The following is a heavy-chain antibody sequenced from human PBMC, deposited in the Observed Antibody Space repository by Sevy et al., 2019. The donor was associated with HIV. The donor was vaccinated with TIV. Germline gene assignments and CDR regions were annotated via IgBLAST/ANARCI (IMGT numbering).Heavy chain of an antibody. Sequence: GGSLRLSCAASGFTFSSYSMNWVRQAPGKGLEWVSYISSSSSTIYYADSVKGRFTISRDNAKNSLYLQMNSLRDEDTAVYYCAIDLYCSGGSCYSGDWFDPWGQGTLVTVSS. V-gene: IGHV3-48*02. D-gene: IGHD2-15*01. J-gene: IGHJ5*02. CDR2: ISSSSSTI. CDR3: AIDLYCSGGSCYSGDWFDP. CDR1: GFTFSSYS.